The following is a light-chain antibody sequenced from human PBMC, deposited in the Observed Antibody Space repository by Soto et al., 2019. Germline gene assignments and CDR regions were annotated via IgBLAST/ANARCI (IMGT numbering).Light chain of an antibody. V-gene: IGKV1-39*01. Sequence: DIQMTQSPSSLSESVGDRVTNTCRASQSVSSYLNWYQQKPGKAPKLLIYAASSLQSGVPSRFSGSGSGTDFTLTISSLQPEDFATYYCQERTTFGPGTKVDIK. CDR1: QSVSSY. CDR3: QERTT. CDR2: AAS. J-gene: IGKJ3*01.